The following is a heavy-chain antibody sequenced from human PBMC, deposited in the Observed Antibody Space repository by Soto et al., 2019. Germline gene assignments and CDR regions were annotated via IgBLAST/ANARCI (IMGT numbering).Heavy chain of an antibody. CDR2: ISGSGGST. J-gene: IGHJ4*02. Sequence: VQLVESGGGVVQPGRSLRLSCAASGFTFSSYAMSWVRQAPGKGLEWVSAISGSGGSTYYADSVKGRFTISRDNSKNTLYLQMNSLRAEDTAVYYCAKDWGHNYYEAYWWGQGTLVTVSS. CDR3: AKDWGHNYYEAYW. CDR1: GFTFSSYA. D-gene: IGHD3-22*01. V-gene: IGHV3-23*04.